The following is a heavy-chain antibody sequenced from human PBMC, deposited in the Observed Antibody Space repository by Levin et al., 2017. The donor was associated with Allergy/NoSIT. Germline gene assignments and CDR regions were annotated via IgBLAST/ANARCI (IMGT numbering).Heavy chain of an antibody. Sequence: RGESLKISCKGSGYSFTSYWIGWVRQMPGKGLEWMGIIYPGDSDTRYSPSFQGQVTISADKSISTAYLQWSSLKASDTAMYYCARLSVDCSSTSCYSYYYYYGMDVWGQGTTVTVSS. CDR3: ARLSVDCSSTSCYSYYYYYGMDV. J-gene: IGHJ6*02. CDR2: IYPGDSDT. V-gene: IGHV5-51*01. D-gene: IGHD2-2*01. CDR1: GYSFTSYW.